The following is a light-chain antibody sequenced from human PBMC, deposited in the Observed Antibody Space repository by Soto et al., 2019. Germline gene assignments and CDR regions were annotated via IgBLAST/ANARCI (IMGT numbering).Light chain of an antibody. V-gene: IGKV1-39*01. CDR3: QHGYSTPPF. J-gene: IGKJ2*01. CDR1: QSISSY. Sequence: DIQMTQSPSSLSASVGDRVTITCRASQSISSYLNWYQQKPGKAPKLLIYAASSLRSGVPSRFSGSVSETDFTLTTSSLQPEDFAAYYCQHGYSTPPFFGQGTKLEIK. CDR2: AAS.